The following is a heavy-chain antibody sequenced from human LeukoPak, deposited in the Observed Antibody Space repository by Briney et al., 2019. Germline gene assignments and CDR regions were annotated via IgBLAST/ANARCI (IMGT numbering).Heavy chain of an antibody. CDR3: AKLPFDYFDY. CDR1: GFTFNTFA. J-gene: IGHJ4*02. Sequence: GGSLRLSCAASGFTFNTFAMTWVRQAPRKGLEWVSSVSGSGGVTYYADSVKGRFTISRDNSKNTLYLQMNSLRAEDTAVYYCAKLPFDYFDYWGQGTLVTVSS. CDR2: VSGSGGVT. V-gene: IGHV3-23*01. D-gene: IGHD3-3*01.